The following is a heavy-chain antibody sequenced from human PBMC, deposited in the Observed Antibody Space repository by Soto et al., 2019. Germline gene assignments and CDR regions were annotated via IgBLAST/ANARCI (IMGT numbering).Heavy chain of an antibody. CDR2: IYYSGST. CDR1: GGFISSYY. J-gene: IGHJ6*03. CDR3: ARRHSSGWYPSAMDV. V-gene: IGHV4-59*08. Sequence: QVQLQESGPGLVKPSETLSLTCTVSGGFISSYYWSWIRQPPGKGLEWIGYIYYSGSTNYNPSLKSRVTISVDTSKNQFSLKLSSVTAADTAVYYCARRHSSGWYPSAMDVWGKGTTVTVSS. D-gene: IGHD6-19*01.